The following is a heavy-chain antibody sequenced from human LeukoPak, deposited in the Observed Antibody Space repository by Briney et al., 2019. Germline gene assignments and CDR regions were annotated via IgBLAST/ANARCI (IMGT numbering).Heavy chain of an antibody. D-gene: IGHD3-22*01. CDR3: AKDSSGFY. CDR1: GGSFSGYY. V-gene: IGHV4-59*12. CDR2: IYYSGST. Sequence: PSETLSLTCAVYGGSFSGYYWSWIRQPPGKGLEWIGYIYYSGSTNYNPSLKSRVTISVDTSKNQFSLKLSSVTAADTAVYYCAKDSSGFYWGQGTLVTVSS. J-gene: IGHJ4*02.